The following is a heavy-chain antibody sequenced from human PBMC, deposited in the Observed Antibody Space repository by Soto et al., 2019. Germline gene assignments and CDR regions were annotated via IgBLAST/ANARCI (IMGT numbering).Heavy chain of an antibody. Sequence: SETLSLTCTVSGGSIGRGEYYWSWIRQPPGKGLEWIGYIFYSGRTFYTPSLESRITISLDTSKKQFSLKLSSVTAADTAVYYCARVVDYYDPYYYYGMDVWGQGTTVTVSS. V-gene: IGHV4-30-4*02. CDR2: IFYSGRT. J-gene: IGHJ6*02. D-gene: IGHD3-22*01. CDR1: GGSIGRGEYY. CDR3: ARVVDYYDPYYYYGMDV.